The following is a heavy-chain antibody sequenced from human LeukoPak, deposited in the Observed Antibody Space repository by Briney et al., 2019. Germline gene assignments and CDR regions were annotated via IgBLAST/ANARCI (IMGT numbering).Heavy chain of an antibody. CDR1: VGSFSRYS. CDR3: ARVVGKYSSSWYY. D-gene: IGHD6-13*01. CDR2: INQSGST. V-gene: IGHV4-34*01. J-gene: IGHJ4*02. Sequence: PSETLSLTCAVYVGSFSRYSWSWIRQPPGRGLEWSGEINQSGSTNYNPSLKGRVNISVDTSKNQFSLKLRSVTAADTAVYYCARVVGKYSSSWYYWGQGTLVTVSS.